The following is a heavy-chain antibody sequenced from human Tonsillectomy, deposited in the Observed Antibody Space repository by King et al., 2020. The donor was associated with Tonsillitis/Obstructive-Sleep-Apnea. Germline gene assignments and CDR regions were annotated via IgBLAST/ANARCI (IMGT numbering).Heavy chain of an antibody. CDR3: ARDALAVGYGWYFAY. V-gene: IGHV3-30*04. CDR1: GFTFSSYT. CDR2: ILYDGSKK. J-gene: IGHJ4*02. Sequence: VQLVESGGGVVQPGRSLRLSCAASGFTFSSYTMYWVRQAPGKGLECVAFILYDGSKKYNADSVKGRFTISRDNSKNTLYLQMNSLRAEDTAVYYCARDALAVGYGWYFAYWGQGTLVTVSS. D-gene: IGHD2-8*02.